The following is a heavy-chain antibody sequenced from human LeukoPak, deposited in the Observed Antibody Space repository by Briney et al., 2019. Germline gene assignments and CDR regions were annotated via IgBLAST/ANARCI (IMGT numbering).Heavy chain of an antibody. J-gene: IGHJ4*02. CDR2: INHSEST. CDR1: GGSFSGYY. V-gene: IGHV4-34*01. D-gene: IGHD1-26*01. CDR3: ATSWELGYYFDY. Sequence: SETLSLTCAVYGGSFSGYYWSWIRQPPGKGLEWIGEINHSESTNYNPSLKSRVTISVDTSKNQFSLKLSSVTAAGTAVYYCATSWELGYYFDYWGQGTLVTVSS.